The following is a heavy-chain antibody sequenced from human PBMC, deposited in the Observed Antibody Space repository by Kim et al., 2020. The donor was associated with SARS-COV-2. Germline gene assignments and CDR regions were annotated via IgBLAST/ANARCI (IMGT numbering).Heavy chain of an antibody. J-gene: IGHJ5*02. V-gene: IGHV4-31*02. Sequence: KSRVTISVDTSKNKFSLKLSSVTAADAAVYYCARENRVVVVVAAISGWFDPWGQGTLVTVSS. CDR3: ARENRVVVVVAAISGWFDP. D-gene: IGHD2-15*01.